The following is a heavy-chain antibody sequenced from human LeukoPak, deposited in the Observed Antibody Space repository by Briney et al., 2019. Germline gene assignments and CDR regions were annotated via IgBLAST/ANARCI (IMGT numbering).Heavy chain of an antibody. Sequence: SETLPLTCTVSGGSISSYYWSWIRQPAGKGLEWIGRIYTSGSTSYNPSLKSRVTMSVDTSKNQFSLKLSSVTAADTAVYYCARSAEDLYYDFWSGYPPYNWFDPWGQGTLVTVSS. J-gene: IGHJ5*02. D-gene: IGHD3-3*01. CDR3: ARSAEDLYYDFWSGYPPYNWFDP. CDR1: GGSISSYY. CDR2: IYTSGST. V-gene: IGHV4-4*07.